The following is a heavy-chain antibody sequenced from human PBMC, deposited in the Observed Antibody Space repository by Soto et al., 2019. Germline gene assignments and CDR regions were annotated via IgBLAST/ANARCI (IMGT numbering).Heavy chain of an antibody. CDR2: FFHTGTA. V-gene: IGHV4-59*11. D-gene: IGHD4-17*01. CDR1: GDAITRHY. CDR3: VRNYGGNSQFFDL. J-gene: IGHJ2*01. Sequence: QVQLQESGPGLVKPSETLSLNCSVSGDAITRHYWSWIRQSPGKGLEWLGYFFHTGTALFNPSLRSRVTMSMDASKIQFSLKRTSVIPADTAVYFCVRNYGGNSQFFDLWGRGTLVTVSS.